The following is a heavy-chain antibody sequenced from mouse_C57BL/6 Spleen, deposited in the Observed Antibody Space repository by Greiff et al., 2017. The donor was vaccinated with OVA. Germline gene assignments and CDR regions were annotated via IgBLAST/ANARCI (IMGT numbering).Heavy chain of an antibody. CDR1: GFTFSDAW. V-gene: IGHV6-6*01. D-gene: IGHD4-1*02. Sequence: DVKLVESGGGLVQPGGSMKLSCAASGFTFSDAWMDWVRQSPEKGLEWVAEIRNKANNNATYYAVSVKGRVTISRDDSKSSFYLQMNSLRAEDTGIYYCTRAQLGTWYFDVWGTGTTVTVSS. CDR3: TRAQLGTWYFDV. J-gene: IGHJ1*03. CDR2: IRNKANNNAT.